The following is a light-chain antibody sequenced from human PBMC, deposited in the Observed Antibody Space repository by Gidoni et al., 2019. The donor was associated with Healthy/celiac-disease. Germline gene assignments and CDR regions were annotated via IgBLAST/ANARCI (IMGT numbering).Light chain of an antibody. Sequence: DIQMTQSPSSLSASVGDRVTITCRASQSISSYLNWYQQKPGKAPKLLIYAASSLQSGVPSRFSGSGSGTDFTLTISSLQPEDFATYSCQPSYSTPLTFGGGNKVEIK. CDR3: QPSYSTPLT. CDR2: AAS. V-gene: IGKV1-39*01. J-gene: IGKJ4*01. CDR1: QSISSY.